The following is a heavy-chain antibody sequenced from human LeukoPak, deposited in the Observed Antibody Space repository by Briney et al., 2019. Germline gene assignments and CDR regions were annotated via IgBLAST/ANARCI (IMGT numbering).Heavy chain of an antibody. V-gene: IGHV4-59*01. CDR1: GGSISDYY. D-gene: IGHD4-17*01. CDR3: AREGRQDYVYFDY. CDR2: INYNGNT. Sequence: PSETLSLTCTVSGGSISDYYWSWIRQPPGKGLEWIGYINYNGNTNYNPSLKSRVTISVDTSKNQFSLRLTSVTAADTAVFYCAREGRQDYVYFDYWGQGSLVTVSS. J-gene: IGHJ4*02.